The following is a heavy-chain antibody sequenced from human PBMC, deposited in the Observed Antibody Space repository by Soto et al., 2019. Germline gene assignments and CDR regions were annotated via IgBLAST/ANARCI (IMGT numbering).Heavy chain of an antibody. D-gene: IGHD3-3*01. CDR2: IKQDGSEK. V-gene: IGHV3-7*03. J-gene: IGHJ3*02. Sequence: GGSLRLSCAASGFTFSSYWMSWVRQAPGKGLEWVANIKQDGSEKYYVDSVKGRFTISRDNAKNSLYLQMNSLRAEDTAVYYCARDRTGGYYDFWSGYPDAFDIWGQGTMVTVSS. CDR3: ARDRTGGYYDFWSGYPDAFDI. CDR1: GFTFSSYW.